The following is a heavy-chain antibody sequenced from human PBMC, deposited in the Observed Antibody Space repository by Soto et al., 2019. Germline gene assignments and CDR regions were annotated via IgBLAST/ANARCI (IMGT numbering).Heavy chain of an antibody. V-gene: IGHV4-59*01. CDR3: ARGSWYLDY. D-gene: IGHD1-26*01. J-gene: IGHJ4*02. CDR1: GGSISSYY. Sequence: SETLSLTGTVSGGSISSYYWSWIRQPPGKGLEWIGYIYYSGSTSYNPSLKSRVTISVDTSKNQFSLKLSSVTAADTAVYYCARGSWYLDYWGQGTLVTVSS. CDR2: IYYSGST.